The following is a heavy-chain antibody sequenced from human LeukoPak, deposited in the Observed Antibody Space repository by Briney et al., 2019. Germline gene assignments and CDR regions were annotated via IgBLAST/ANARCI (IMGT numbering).Heavy chain of an antibody. Sequence: ASVKVSCKASGYTFTGYHIHWVRQAPGQGLEWMGWIKPNSGGTNSAQKFQGRVTMTRDTSIRTAYMELSRLRSDDTAVYYCARGRPTTSIAAAGVNWFDPWGQGTLVTVSS. CDR3: ARGRPTTSIAAAGVNWFDP. V-gene: IGHV1-2*02. J-gene: IGHJ5*02. CDR1: GYTFTGYH. D-gene: IGHD6-13*01. CDR2: IKPNSGGT.